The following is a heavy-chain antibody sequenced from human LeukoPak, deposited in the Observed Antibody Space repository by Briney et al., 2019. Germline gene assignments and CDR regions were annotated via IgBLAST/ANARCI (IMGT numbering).Heavy chain of an antibody. CDR2: IWYDGSNK. CDR1: GFTFSSYG. V-gene: IGHV3-33*01. D-gene: IGHD2-15*01. J-gene: IGHJ4*02. Sequence: GRSLRLSCAASGFTFSSYGMHWVRQAPGKGLEWVAVIWYDGSNKYYADSVKGRFTISGDNSKNTLYLQMNSLRAEDTAVYYCARDRTPHYFDYWGQGTLVTVSS. CDR3: ARDRTPHYFDY.